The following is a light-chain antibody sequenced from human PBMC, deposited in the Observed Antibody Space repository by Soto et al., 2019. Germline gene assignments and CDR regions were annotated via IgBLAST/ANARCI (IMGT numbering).Light chain of an antibody. CDR2: GAS. V-gene: IGKV3-20*01. CDR3: HNYGDSLSFT. CDR1: QSVSSSY. J-gene: IGKJ5*01. Sequence: EIVLTQSPGTLSLSPGERATLSCRASQSVSSSYLAWDQQKPGQAPRLLIYGASTRATGIPARFSGSWSGTDFTLTISRLEPEDSAVYYCHNYGDSLSFTFGQGTRLEIK.